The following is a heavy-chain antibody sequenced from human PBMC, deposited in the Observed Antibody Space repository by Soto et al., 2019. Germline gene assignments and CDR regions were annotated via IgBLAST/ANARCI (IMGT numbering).Heavy chain of an antibody. J-gene: IGHJ5*01. CDR3: ARGREGPLFEF. CDR2: IYSSGMS. V-gene: IGHV4-30-2*01. Sequence: SETLSLTCPVYGTCISNDDYSWRWLRQPPWRALEWIGYIYSSGMSDYNPSLKSRVTISIDRSKNQFSLRLTSVTAEDAAVYYGARGREGPLFEFWGKEARVT. CDR1: GTCISNDDYS.